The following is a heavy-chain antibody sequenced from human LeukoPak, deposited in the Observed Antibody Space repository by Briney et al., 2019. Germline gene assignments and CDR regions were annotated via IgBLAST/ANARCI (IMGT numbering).Heavy chain of an antibody. Sequence: GGSLRLSCAASGFTFSSYAMTWVRQAPGKGLEWASAISGGGGGTFYADSVKGRFTISRDNSKNTLYLQMNSLRAEDTAVYYCAKDLGGKPYYYYGMDVWGQGTTVTVSS. V-gene: IGHV3-23*01. J-gene: IGHJ6*02. CDR2: ISGGGGGT. CDR3: AKDLGGKPYYYYGMDV. CDR1: GFTFSSYA.